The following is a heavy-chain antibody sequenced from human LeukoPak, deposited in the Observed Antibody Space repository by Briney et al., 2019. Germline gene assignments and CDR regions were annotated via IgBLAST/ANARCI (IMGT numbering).Heavy chain of an antibody. CDR3: ALPSVIGTSTYYFDY. Sequence: ASVKISCKASGGTFSTFAISWVRHAPGQGLEWMGGIIPMFAAANYPQKFQGRLTIIADESTSSAYMELTSLRAEDTAIYYCALPSVIGTSTYYFDYWGQGTLVTVSS. V-gene: IGHV1-69*13. J-gene: IGHJ4*02. CDR1: GGTFSTFA. CDR2: IIPMFAAA. D-gene: IGHD3-16*02.